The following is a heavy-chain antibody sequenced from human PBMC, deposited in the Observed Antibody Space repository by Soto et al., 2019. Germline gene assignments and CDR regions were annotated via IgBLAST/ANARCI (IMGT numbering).Heavy chain of an antibody. CDR1: GGSISSYY. Sequence: PSETLSLTCTVSGGSISSYYWSWIRQPPGKGLEWIGYIYYSGSTNYNPSLKSRVTISVDTSKNQFSLKLSSVTAADTAAYYCARAWMEYSSSWYGWFDPWGQGTLVTVSS. J-gene: IGHJ5*02. CDR3: ARAWMEYSSSWYGWFDP. D-gene: IGHD6-13*01. V-gene: IGHV4-59*01. CDR2: IYYSGST.